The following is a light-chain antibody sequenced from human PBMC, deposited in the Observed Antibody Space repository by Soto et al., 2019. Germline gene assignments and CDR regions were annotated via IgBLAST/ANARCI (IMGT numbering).Light chain of an antibody. J-gene: IGKJ1*01. V-gene: IGKV4-1*01. Sequence: DIVMTQSPDSLAVSLGERATINCKSSQNNKNYLAWYQQKTGQPPKLLIDWASTRASGVPDRFSGSGSGTDFTLTISSRHAEDVGIYYCQDYYSSWTFGQGTKVEIK. CDR3: QDYYSSWT. CDR2: WAS. CDR1: QNNKNY.